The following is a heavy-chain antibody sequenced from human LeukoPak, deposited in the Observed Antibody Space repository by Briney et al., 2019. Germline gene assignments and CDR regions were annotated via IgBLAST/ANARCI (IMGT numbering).Heavy chain of an antibody. D-gene: IGHD6-13*01. J-gene: IGHJ5*02. CDR1: GGSISSYY. V-gene: IGHV4-4*08. CDR3: ARGESSSSWYRGGYNWFDP. Sequence: PSETLSLTCTVSGGSISSYYWSWIRQPPGKGLEWIGRIYTSGSTNYNPSLKSRVTISVDTSKNQFSLKLSSVTAADTAVYYCARGESSSSWYRGGYNWFDPWGQGTLVTVSS. CDR2: IYTSGST.